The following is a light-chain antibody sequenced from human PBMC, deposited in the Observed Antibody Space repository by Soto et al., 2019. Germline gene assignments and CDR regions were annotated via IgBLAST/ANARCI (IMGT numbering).Light chain of an antibody. Sequence: QSALTQPRSVSGSPGQSVTISCTGTSSDVGGYNYVSWYQQHPGKAPKLLIIGNTIRPSGVPDRFSASTSGTSASLAITGLQAEDEGDYYCQSYDSTLSARYVFGTGTKVTVL. J-gene: IGLJ1*01. V-gene: IGLV2-11*01. CDR3: QSYDSTLSARYV. CDR2: GNT. CDR1: SSDVGGYNY.